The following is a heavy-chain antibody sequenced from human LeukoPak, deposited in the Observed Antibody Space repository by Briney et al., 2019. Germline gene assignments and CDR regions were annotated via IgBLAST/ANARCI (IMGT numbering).Heavy chain of an antibody. CDR2: ISAYNGNT. J-gene: IGHJ4*02. CDR1: GYTFTSYS. Sequence: ASVKVSCKTSGYTFTSYSISWVRQAPGQGLEWMGWISAYNGNTNYAQKLQGRVTITTDESTSTAYMELSSLRSEDTAVYYCARSGITGTTILYYFDYWGQGTLVTVSS. CDR3: ARSGITGTTILYYFDY. V-gene: IGHV1-18*01. D-gene: IGHD1-7*01.